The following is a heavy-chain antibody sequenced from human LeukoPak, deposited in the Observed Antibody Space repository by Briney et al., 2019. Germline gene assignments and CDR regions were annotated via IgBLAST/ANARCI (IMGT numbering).Heavy chain of an antibody. CDR3: ARRLRGSPANWFDP. D-gene: IGHD3-10*01. CDR2: IYYSGST. V-gene: IGHV4-59*01. Sequence: SETLSLTCTVSGGSISSYYWSWIRQPPGKGLERIGYIYYSGSTNYNPSLKSRVTISVDTSKNRFSLKLSSVTAADTAVYYCARRLRGSPANWFDPWGQGTLVTVPS. J-gene: IGHJ5*02. CDR1: GGSISSYY.